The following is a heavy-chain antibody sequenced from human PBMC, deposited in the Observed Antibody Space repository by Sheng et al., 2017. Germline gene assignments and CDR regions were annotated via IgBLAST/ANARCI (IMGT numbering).Heavy chain of an antibody. Sequence: QVQLVQSGAEVKKPGSSVKVSCKASGGTFSSYAISWVRQAPGQGLEWMGGIIPIFGTANYAQKFQGRVTITTDESTSTAYMELSSLRSEDTAVYYCARAVYSYGKYSSSWYLRMDVWGKGTTVTVSS. CDR1: GGTFSSYA. J-gene: IGHJ6*03. V-gene: IGHV1-69*05. CDR2: IIPIFGTA. CDR3: ARAVYSYGKYSSSWYLRMDV. D-gene: IGHD6-13*01.